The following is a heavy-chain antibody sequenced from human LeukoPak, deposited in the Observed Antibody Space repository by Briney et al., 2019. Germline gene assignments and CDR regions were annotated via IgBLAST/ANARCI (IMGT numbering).Heavy chain of an antibody. Sequence: SVKVSCKASGGSFSSYAITWVRQAPGQGLEWMGRIIPIFGTANYAQKFQGRVTITADIVSSTAYMELNSLTSDDTAVYFCAKQGAARQDYYMDVWGNGTTVTVSS. CDR3: AKQGAARQDYYMDV. D-gene: IGHD5-18*01. J-gene: IGHJ6*03. CDR1: GGSFSSYA. CDR2: IIPIFGTA. V-gene: IGHV1-69*06.